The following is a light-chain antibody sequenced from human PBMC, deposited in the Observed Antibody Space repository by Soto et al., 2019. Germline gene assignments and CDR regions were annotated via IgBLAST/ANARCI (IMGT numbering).Light chain of an antibody. Sequence: DIVMTQSPDSLAVSLGERATINCKSRQSVLDSSRNKNQLAWYQQKPGQPPXLLXYWASTRQSGVPDRFSGSGSGTDFTLTISRLEPEDFAVYYCQQYGSSPQITFGQGTRLEIK. CDR1: QSVLDSSRNKNQ. V-gene: IGKV4-1*01. CDR3: QQYGSSPQIT. CDR2: WAS. J-gene: IGKJ5*01.